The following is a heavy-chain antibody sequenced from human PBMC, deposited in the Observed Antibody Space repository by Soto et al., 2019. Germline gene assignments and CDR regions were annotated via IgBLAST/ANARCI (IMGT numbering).Heavy chain of an antibody. J-gene: IGHJ5*02. Sequence: QVQLVQSGAEVKKPGSSVKVSCKASGGTFSSYAISWVRQAPGQGLEWMGGIIPIFGTANYAQKFQGRVTITADESTSTAYMELSSLRSEDTAVYYCARGGLGYCCGGSCYANWFDPWGQGTLVTVSS. CDR2: IIPIFGTA. D-gene: IGHD2-15*01. V-gene: IGHV1-69*01. CDR1: GGTFSSYA. CDR3: ARGGLGYCCGGSCYANWFDP.